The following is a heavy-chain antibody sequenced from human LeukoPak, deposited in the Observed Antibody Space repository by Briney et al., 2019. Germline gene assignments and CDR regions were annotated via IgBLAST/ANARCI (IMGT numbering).Heavy chain of an antibody. CDR2: ISGSGGST. J-gene: IGHJ3*02. D-gene: IGHD4-17*01. CDR1: GFTFSSYA. Sequence: TGGSLRLSCAASGFTFSSYAMSWVRQAPGKGLEWVSAISGSGGSTYYADSVQGRFAISRDNSKNTLYLQMNSLRVEDTAVYFCARDPNGDYIGTFDMWGRGTMVSVSS. CDR3: ARDPNGDYIGTFDM. V-gene: IGHV3-23*01.